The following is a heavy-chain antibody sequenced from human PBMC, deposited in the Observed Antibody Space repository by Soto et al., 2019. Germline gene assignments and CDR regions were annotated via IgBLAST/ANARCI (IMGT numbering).Heavy chain of an antibody. CDR2: IIPIFGTA. Sequence: ASVKVSCKASGGTFSSYAISWVRQAPGQGLEWMGGIIPIFGTANYAQKFQGRVTITADKSTSTAYMELSSLRSEDTAVYYCATTRVRFWSGYLDYWGQGTLVTVSS. CDR1: GGTFSSYA. D-gene: IGHD3-3*01. J-gene: IGHJ4*02. V-gene: IGHV1-69*06. CDR3: ATTRVRFWSGYLDY.